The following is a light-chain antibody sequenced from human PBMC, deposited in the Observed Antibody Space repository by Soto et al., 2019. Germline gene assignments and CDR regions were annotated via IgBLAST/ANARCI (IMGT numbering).Light chain of an antibody. Sequence: EIILTQSPVTLSVSPGARATLSYRASQSVGSNLAWYQQKPGQAPRLLIYGASTRATGVPPRFSGSGSGTEFTLTISSLKSEDFAVYYGQKFNKWTWTFGQGTKVDIK. CDR1: QSVGSN. CDR3: QKFNKWTWT. CDR2: GAS. J-gene: IGKJ1*01. V-gene: IGKV3-15*01.